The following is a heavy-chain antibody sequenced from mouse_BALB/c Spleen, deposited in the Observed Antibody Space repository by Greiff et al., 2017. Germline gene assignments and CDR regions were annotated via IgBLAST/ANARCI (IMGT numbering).Heavy chain of an antibody. J-gene: IGHJ2*01. CDR1: GFSLTSYG. CDR2: IWAGGST. CDR3: ARVESYDGYYYFDY. Sequence: VQGVESGPGLVAPSQSLSITCTVSGFSLTSYGVHWVRQPPGKGLEWLGVIWAGGSTNYNSALMSRLSISKDNSKSQVFLKMNSLQTDDTAMYYCARVESYDGYYYFDYWGQGTTLTVSS. V-gene: IGHV2-9*02. D-gene: IGHD2-3*01.